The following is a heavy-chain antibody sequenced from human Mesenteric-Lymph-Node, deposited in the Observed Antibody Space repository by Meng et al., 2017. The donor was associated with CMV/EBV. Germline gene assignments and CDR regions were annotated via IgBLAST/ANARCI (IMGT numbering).Heavy chain of an antibody. CDR1: GFTFSTYA. J-gene: IGHJ4*02. CDR3: AKGPLYDF. V-gene: IGHV3-23*01. CDR2: ISGSGGST. Sequence: GESLKISYAASGFTFSTYAITWVRQAPGKGLEWVSTISGSGGSTYYVDSVKGRFTISRDNSKNTSYLQMNSLRAEDTALYYCAKGPLYDFWGQGTLVTVSS. D-gene: IGHD3-3*01.